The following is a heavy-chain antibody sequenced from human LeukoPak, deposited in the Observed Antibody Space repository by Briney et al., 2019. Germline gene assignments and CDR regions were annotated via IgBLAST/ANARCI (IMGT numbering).Heavy chain of an antibody. D-gene: IGHD4-17*01. CDR1: GFTFSSYA. CDR3: ANPYGDYDFDY. Sequence: GGSLRLSCAASGFTFSSYAMSWVRQAPGKGLEWVSAISGSGGSTYYADSVKGRSTISRDNSKNTLYLLMNSLRAEDTAVYYCANPYGDYDFDYWGQGTLVTVSS. V-gene: IGHV3-23*01. J-gene: IGHJ4*02. CDR2: ISGSGGST.